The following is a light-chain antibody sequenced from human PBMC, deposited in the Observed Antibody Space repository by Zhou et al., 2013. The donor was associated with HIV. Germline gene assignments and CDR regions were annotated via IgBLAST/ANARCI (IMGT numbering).Light chain of an antibody. Sequence: AIQLTQSPSSLSASIGDRVNITCRASRDIFTYLAWYQQTPGKAPRVLIYDASTLQSGVSSRFSGGGSGADFTLTISGLQREDFAIYYCQQLNSFPLTFGQGSRLEI. V-gene: IGKV1-13*02. CDR3: QQLNSFPLT. J-gene: IGKJ5*01. CDR1: RDIFTY. CDR2: DAS.